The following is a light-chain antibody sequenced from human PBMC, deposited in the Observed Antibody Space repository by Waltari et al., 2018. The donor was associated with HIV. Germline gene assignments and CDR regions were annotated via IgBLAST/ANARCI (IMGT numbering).Light chain of an antibody. Sequence: EIVLTQSPATLSLSPGERATLSCGASQTVSNNYLAWYQQKPGLAPRLLIYDASSRAAGVPDRFSGSGSGTNVTLTISRLEPEDFAVDYCHQFGSSTSYTFGQGTKVEIK. CDR2: DAS. CDR3: HQFGSSTSYT. J-gene: IGKJ2*01. CDR1: QTVSNNY. V-gene: IGKV3D-20*01.